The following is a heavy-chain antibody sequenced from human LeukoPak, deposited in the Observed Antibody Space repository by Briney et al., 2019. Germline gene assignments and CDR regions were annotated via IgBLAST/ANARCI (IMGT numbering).Heavy chain of an antibody. CDR2: INSDGSRT. J-gene: IGHJ4*02. CDR3: ARDRFKEQKVRYFDH. CDR1: GFTISTYW. V-gene: IGHV3-74*03. D-gene: IGHD6-13*01. Sequence: PGGSLRLSCAASGFTISTYWMHWVRQAPGKGLVWLSHINSDGSRTTYADSVKGRFTISRDNAKNTVYLQMNSLRAEDTAVYYCARDRFKEQKVRYFDHWGQGALVTVAT.